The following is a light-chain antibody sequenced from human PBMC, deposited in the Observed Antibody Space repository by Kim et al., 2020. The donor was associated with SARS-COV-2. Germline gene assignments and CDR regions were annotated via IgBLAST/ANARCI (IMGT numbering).Light chain of an antibody. J-gene: IGKJ2*01. CDR2: GAS. V-gene: IGKV3-15*01. CDR1: QSIGTN. Sequence: VMTQSPATLSLSPGERAILSCRASQSIGTNLAWYHQKPGQAPRLLIYGASTRATGVPARISGSASGSDFTLTISTLQSGDFGIYYCQQYNNWFPYTCGQGTKLEI. CDR3: QQYNNWFPYT.